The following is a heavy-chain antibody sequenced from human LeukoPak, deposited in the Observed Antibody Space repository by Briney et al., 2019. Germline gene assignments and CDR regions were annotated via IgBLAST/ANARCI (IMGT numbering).Heavy chain of an antibody. V-gene: IGHV3-7*01. CDR1: GFPFQSYW. J-gene: IGHJ4*02. CDR2: INADGSDK. D-gene: IGHD3-16*01. CDR3: AGGELGGDY. Sequence: GGSLRLSCTASGFPFQSYWMNWVRQAPGKGLELVANINADGSDKYFMDSVKGRFSISRDNANNRLYLQMNSLRAEDTAVYYCAGGELGGDYWGQGTLVTVSS.